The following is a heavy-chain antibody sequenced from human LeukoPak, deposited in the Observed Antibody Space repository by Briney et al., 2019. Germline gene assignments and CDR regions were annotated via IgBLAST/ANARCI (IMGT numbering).Heavy chain of an antibody. D-gene: IGHD5-24*01. Sequence: PSETQSLTCIVSGGSISSHYWTWLRQPPGKGLEWIGYVYYSGTTNYNPSLRSRVTISIDKSKNQFSLKVSSVTAADTAVYYCAREMGTSYFDYWGQGALVTVSS. V-gene: IGHV4-59*11. J-gene: IGHJ4*02. CDR1: GGSISSHY. CDR3: AREMGTSYFDY. CDR2: VYYSGTT.